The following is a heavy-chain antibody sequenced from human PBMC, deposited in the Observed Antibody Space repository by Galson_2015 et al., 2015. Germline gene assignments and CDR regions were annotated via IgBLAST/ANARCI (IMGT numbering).Heavy chain of an antibody. J-gene: IGHJ4*02. CDR1: GGSISSTSYY. D-gene: IGHD3-22*01. CDR2: IYYRGST. CDR3: ASLSRYYYDSSAFYHGFDY. V-gene: IGHV4-39*01. Sequence: ETLSLTCTVSGGSISSTSYYWGWIRQPPGKGLEWIGSIYYRGSTGYNPSLKSRVTISVDTSKTHFSLKLSSVTAADTAVYYCASLSRYYYDSSAFYHGFDYWGQGTLVTVSS.